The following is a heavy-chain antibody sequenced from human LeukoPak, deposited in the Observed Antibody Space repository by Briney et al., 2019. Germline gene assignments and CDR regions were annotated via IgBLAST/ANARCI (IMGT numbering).Heavy chain of an antibody. J-gene: IGHJ4*02. V-gene: IGHV3-23*01. D-gene: IGHD3-10*01. CDR2: ISGSGDRT. CDR3: AKPYYYGSGSYFLHFDF. Sequence: GGSLRLSCAASGFTFSSYAMGWVRQAPGKGLEWVSAISGSGDRTYYADSVRGRFTISRDNSKNTLYLQMNGLRAEDTAVYYCAKPYYYGSGSYFLHFDFWGQGALVTVSS. CDR1: GFTFSSYA.